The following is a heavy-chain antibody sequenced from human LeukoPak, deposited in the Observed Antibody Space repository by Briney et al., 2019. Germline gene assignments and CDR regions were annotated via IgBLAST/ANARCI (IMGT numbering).Heavy chain of an antibody. V-gene: IGHV3-53*05. CDR3: AREIGDYDFWSGTRGNGMDV. D-gene: IGHD3-3*01. CDR2: IYSGGST. CDR1: GFTVSSNY. Sequence: GGSLRLSCAASGFTVSSNYMNWVRQAPGKGLEWVSVIYSGGSTYYADSVKGRFTISRDNSKNMVYLQMNSLRAEDTAVYYCAREIGDYDFWSGTRGNGMDVWGQGTTVTVSS. J-gene: IGHJ6*02.